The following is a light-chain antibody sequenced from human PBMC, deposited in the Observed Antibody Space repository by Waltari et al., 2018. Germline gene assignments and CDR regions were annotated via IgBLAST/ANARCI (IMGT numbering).Light chain of an antibody. CDR1: HSVSNY. CDR2: DAS. J-gene: IGKJ4*01. V-gene: IGKV3-11*01. CDR3: QQRSKWL. Sequence: EIVLTQSPATLSLSPGERAPPSCRASHSVSNYIAWYQQKPGQPPRLLIDDASNRATGIPARFSGSGSETDFTLTISSLEPEDFAVYYCQQRSKWLFGGGTKVEIK.